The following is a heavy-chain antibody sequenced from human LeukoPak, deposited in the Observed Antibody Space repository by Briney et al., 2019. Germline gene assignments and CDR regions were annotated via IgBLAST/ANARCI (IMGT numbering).Heavy chain of an antibody. Sequence: PGGSLRLSCAASGFTFSSYAMSWVRQSPGKGLEWVSAISGNGGNTHYTDSVKGRFTISRDNSKNTLYLQMDSLRADDTAVYYCAKGSGTAEEFWGQGTLVTVSS. D-gene: IGHD6-25*01. CDR1: GFTFSSYA. CDR2: ISGNGGNT. J-gene: IGHJ4*02. CDR3: AKGSGTAEEF. V-gene: IGHV3-23*01.